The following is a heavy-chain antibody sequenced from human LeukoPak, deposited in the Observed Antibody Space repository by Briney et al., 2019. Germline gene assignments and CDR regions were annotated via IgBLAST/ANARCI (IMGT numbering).Heavy chain of an antibody. CDR1: GGSISSYY. J-gene: IGHJ5*02. D-gene: IGHD4-17*01. Sequence: SETLSLTCNVSGGSISSYYWSWIRQPPGKGLEWIGYIYYSGSTNYNPSLKSRVTISVDTSKNQFSLKLSSVTAADTAVYYCARVSLTVTAFDPWGQGTLVTVSS. CDR2: IYYSGST. V-gene: IGHV4-59*08. CDR3: ARVSLTVTAFDP.